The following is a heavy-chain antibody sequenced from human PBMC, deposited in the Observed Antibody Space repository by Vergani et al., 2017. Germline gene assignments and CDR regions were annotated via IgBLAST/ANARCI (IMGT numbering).Heavy chain of an antibody. Sequence: QVQLVESEGGVVQPGRSLTLSCVASGFTFSSHGMHWVRQAPGKGLEWVAVIWYDGSNKYYGDSVKGRFTISRDNSKNTLYLQMNSLRVEDTAGYYCARWGNEKRLDSWGQGTLVTVSS. V-gene: IGHV3-33*01. J-gene: IGHJ5*01. CDR1: GFTFSSHG. D-gene: IGHD1-1*01. CDR3: ARWGNEKRLDS. CDR2: IWYDGSNK.